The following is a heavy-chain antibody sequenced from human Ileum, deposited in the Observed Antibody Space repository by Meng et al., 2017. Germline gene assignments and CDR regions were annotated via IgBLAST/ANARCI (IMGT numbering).Heavy chain of an antibody. V-gene: IGHV4-30-4*01. J-gene: IGHJ5*02. CDR3: AASLDGSRFDP. CDR2: NCDTGPP. CDR1: GGSTSSGDYY. Sequence: VQLQESGPGLVKSSQTLSLTCTVSGGSTSSGDYYWSGIRQPTGKGLEWIGYNCDTGPPYYSPPLRSRLSISMDTSKNQFSLRLTTVTAAETAVYYCAASLDGSRFDPWGQGTLVTVSS. D-gene: IGHD2-2*03.